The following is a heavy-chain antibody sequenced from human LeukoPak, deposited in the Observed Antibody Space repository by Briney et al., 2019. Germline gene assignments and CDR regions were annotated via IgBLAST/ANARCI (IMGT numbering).Heavy chain of an antibody. CDR2: IIPIFGTA. D-gene: IGHD5-18*01. Sequence: GSSVKVSCEESRGTFSSYAISWVRQAPGQGLEWMGGIIPIFGTANYAQKFQGRVTITADESTSTAYMELSSLRSEDTAVYYCARDGSDGYSYNWGQGTLVTVSS. V-gene: IGHV1-69*01. CDR3: ARDGSDGYSYN. J-gene: IGHJ4*02. CDR1: RGTFSSYA.